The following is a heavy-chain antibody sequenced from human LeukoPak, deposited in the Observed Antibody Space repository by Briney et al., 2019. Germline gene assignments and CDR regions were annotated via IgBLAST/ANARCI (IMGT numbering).Heavy chain of an antibody. J-gene: IGHJ4*02. CDR2: IIPILGIA. V-gene: IGHV1-69*04. Sequence: GASVKVSCKASGGTFSSYAISWVRQAPGQGLEWVGRIIPILGIANYAQKFQGRVTITADKSTSTAYMELSSLRSEDTAVYYCARYVPYDSSGYYPYWGQGTLVTVSS. CDR1: GGTFSSYA. D-gene: IGHD3-22*01. CDR3: ARYVPYDSSGYYPY.